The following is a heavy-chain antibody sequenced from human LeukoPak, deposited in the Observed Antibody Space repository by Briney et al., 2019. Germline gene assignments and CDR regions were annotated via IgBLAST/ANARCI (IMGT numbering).Heavy chain of an antibody. V-gene: IGHV4-34*01. D-gene: IGHD3/OR15-3a*01. CDR1: GGSFSGYY. CDR3: ARQTGSGLFILP. CDR2: IYYSGNT. Sequence: RPSETLSLTCAVYGGSFSGYYWSWILQPPGKGLEWIGSIYYSGNTYYNASLKSQVSISIDTSKNQFSLRLTSVTAADTAVYYCARQTGSGLFILPGGQGTLVTVSS. J-gene: IGHJ4*02.